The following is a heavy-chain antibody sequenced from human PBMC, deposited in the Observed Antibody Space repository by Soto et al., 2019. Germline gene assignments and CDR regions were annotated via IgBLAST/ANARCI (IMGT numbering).Heavy chain of an antibody. CDR3: VTHDGPAAAGLVLDF. J-gene: IGHJ4*02. V-gene: IGHV3-7*02. D-gene: IGHD6-13*01. Sequence: EVQLVESGGGLVQPGGSLRLSCEASGFTFSSRWMTWVRQGPGKGLEWVANIKQDENGKDYVDSVKGRFTISRDNAKNSLVVQGKSLRAEDTAVYYCVTHDGPAAAGLVLDFWGQGTVVTVSS. CDR2: IKQDENGK. CDR1: GFTFSSRW.